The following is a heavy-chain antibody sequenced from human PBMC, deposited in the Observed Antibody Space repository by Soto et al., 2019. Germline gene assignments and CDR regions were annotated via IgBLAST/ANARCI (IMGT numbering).Heavy chain of an antibody. V-gene: IGHV1-18*01. CDR2: ISAYNGNT. Sequence: ASVKVSCKASGYTFTSYGISWVRQAPGQGLEWMGWISAYNGNTNYAQKLQGRVTMTTDTSTSTAYMELRSLRSDDTAVYYCARDGVDIVATIPYYYYGMDVWGQGTTVTVSS. CDR1: GYTFTSYG. CDR3: ARDGVDIVATIPYYYYGMDV. D-gene: IGHD5-12*01. J-gene: IGHJ6*02.